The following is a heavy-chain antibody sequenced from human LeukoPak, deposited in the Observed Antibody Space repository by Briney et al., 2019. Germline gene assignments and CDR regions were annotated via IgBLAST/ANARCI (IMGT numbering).Heavy chain of an antibody. CDR3: VGGIGWQPDY. D-gene: IGHD6-19*01. V-gene: IGHV3-7*03. J-gene: IGHJ4*02. Sequence: GSLRLPCAASAGFTFSDYWMNLVRQAPGEGMEWVAIISQDGREKLYVDSVKGRFTISRDNAKSSLYLQINSLRAEDTAVYYCVGGIGWQPDYWGQGTLVTVSS. CDR1: AGFTFSDYW. CDR2: ISQDGREK.